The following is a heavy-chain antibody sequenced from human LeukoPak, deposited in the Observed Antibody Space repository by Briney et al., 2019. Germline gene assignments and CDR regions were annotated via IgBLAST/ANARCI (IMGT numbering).Heavy chain of an antibody. CDR3: TSNYDFWTAYTFY. V-gene: IGHV3-73*01. Sequence: GGSPRLSCAASGFTFSGSAMHWVRQASGKGLEWVGRIRSKANSYATAYAASVKGRFTISRDDSKNTAYLQVNSLKTEDTAVYYCTSNYDFWTAYTFYWGQGTLVTVSS. D-gene: IGHD3-3*01. CDR2: IRSKANSYAT. CDR1: GFTFSGSA. J-gene: IGHJ4*02.